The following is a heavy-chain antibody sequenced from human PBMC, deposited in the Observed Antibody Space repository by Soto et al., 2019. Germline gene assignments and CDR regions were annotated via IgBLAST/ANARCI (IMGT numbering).Heavy chain of an antibody. Sequence: QVQLVQSGAEVKKPGSSVKVSCKASGGTFSSYAISWVRQAPGQGLEWMGGIIPIFGTANYAQKFQGRVTITADESTSTAYMELSSLRSEDTAVYYCASGSGYGSSWDDPYYFDYWGQGTLVTVSS. CDR3: ASGSGYGSSWDDPYYFDY. J-gene: IGHJ4*02. V-gene: IGHV1-69*01. CDR1: GGTFSSYA. CDR2: IIPIFGTA. D-gene: IGHD6-13*01.